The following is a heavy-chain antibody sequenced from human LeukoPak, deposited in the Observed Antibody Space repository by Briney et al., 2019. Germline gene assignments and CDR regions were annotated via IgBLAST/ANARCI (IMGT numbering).Heavy chain of an antibody. CDR2: INTISSTI. CDR1: GFSFSTYS. Sequence: PGGSLRLSCAASGFSFSTYSMNWVRQAPGKGLEWISYINTISSTIYYADSVKGRFTISRDNAKNSLSLQMNSLRAEDTAVYYCAGDAGMSDWFDPWGQGTLVTVSS. CDR3: AGDAGMSDWFDP. D-gene: IGHD1-1*01. J-gene: IGHJ5*02. V-gene: IGHV3-48*01.